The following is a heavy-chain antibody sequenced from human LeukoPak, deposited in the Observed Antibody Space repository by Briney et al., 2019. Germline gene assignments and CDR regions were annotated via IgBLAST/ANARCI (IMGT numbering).Heavy chain of an antibody. V-gene: IGHV4-39*07. Sequence: KPSETLSLTCTVSGGSISSSSYYWGWIRQPPGKGLEWIGSIYYSGSTYYNPSLKSRVTISVDTSKNQFSLKLSSVTAADTAVYYCASGVGETDFDYWGQGTLVTVSS. D-gene: IGHD3-10*01. CDR1: GGSISSSSYY. CDR2: IYYSGST. CDR3: ASGVGETDFDY. J-gene: IGHJ4*02.